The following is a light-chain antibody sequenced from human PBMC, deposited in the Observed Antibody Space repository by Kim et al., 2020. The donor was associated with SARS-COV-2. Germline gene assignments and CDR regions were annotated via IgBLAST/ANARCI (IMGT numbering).Light chain of an antibody. CDR2: DNS. Sequence: QRVTISCSGGNSNLGADFYVHWYQHLPGTAPKLLIFDNSNRPSGFPARFSGSKSGASASLAITGLQIDDEADYYCQSYDNTLNGVVFGGGTQLTVL. CDR3: QSYDNTLNGVV. J-gene: IGLJ2*01. V-gene: IGLV1-40*03. CDR1: NSNLGADFY.